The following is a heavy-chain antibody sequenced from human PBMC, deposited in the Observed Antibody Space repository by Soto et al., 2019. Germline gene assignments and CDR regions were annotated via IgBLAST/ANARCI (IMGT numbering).Heavy chain of an antibody. J-gene: IGHJ6*02. D-gene: IGHD3-10*01. CDR1: GFTFSSYG. CDR2: IWYNGNDK. CDR3: AREGTHLWYGVLPGNMDV. V-gene: IGHV3-33*01. Sequence: PGGSLRLSCVASGFTFSSYGMHWVRQAPGKGLEWVAFIWYNGNDKYYADSVKGRFTISRDNSKNTLYLQLNSLRAEDTAVYCCAREGTHLWYGVLPGNMDVWGQGTTVTVSS.